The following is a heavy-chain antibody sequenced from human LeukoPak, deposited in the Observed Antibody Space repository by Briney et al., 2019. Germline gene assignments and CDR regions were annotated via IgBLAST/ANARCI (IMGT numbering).Heavy chain of an antibody. Sequence: SETLSLTCTVSGGSISSYYWSWLRQPPGKGLEWIGYIYYSGSTNYNPSLKSRVTISVDTSKNQFSLKLSSVTAADTAVYYCARAVAARYPFDYWGQGTLVTVSS. CDR1: GGSISSYY. D-gene: IGHD6-6*01. CDR3: ARAVAARYPFDY. CDR2: IYYSGST. J-gene: IGHJ4*02. V-gene: IGHV4-59*01.